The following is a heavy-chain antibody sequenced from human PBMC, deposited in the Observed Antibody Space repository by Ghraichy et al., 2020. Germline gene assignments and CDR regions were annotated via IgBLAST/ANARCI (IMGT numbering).Heavy chain of an antibody. J-gene: IGHJ6*02. Sequence: GGSLRLSCAASGFTFYTYAMSWVRQAPGEGLEWVSVISAIGAAAYYADSVKGRFTISRDNSKNTLYLQMNSLRNEDTAVYYCARRVTTATIGMDVWGQGTSITDSS. CDR1: GFTFYTYA. V-gene: IGHV3-23*01. D-gene: IGHD4-17*01. CDR2: ISAIGAAA. CDR3: ARRVTTATIGMDV.